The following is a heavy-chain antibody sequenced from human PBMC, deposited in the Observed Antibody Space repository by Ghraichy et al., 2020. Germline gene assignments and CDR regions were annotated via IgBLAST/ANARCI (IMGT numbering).Heavy chain of an antibody. CDR2: ISGSGYST. CDR3: GKCYYNNRTYGAFDI. Sequence: GGSLRLSCVASGFTFSSYAMSWVRQAPGKGLEWVSGISGSGYSTYYADSVKGRFTISRDNSKNTLYLQMNSLGAEDTAIYYCGKCYYNNRTYGAFDIWGQGTMVTVSS. CDR1: GFTFSSYA. J-gene: IGHJ3*02. D-gene: IGHD3-22*01. V-gene: IGHV3-23*01.